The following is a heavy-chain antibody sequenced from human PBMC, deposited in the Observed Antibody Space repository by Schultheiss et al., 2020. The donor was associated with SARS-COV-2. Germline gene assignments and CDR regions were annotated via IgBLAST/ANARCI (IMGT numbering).Heavy chain of an antibody. CDR1: GFTFSSYA. D-gene: IGHD3-3*01. Sequence: GGSLRLSCAASGFTFSSYAMHWVRQAPGKGLEWVAVISYDGSNKYYADSVKGRFTISRDNSKHTLYLQMNSLRAEDTAVYYCARDLVGFSDFWLDYWGQGTLVTVSS. V-gene: IGHV3-30*01. CDR2: ISYDGSNK. J-gene: IGHJ4*02. CDR3: ARDLVGFSDFWLDY.